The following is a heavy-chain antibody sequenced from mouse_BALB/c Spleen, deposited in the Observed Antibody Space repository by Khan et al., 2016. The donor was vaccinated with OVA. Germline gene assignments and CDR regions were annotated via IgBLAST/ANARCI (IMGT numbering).Heavy chain of an antibody. CDR1: GYTFTDFY. D-gene: IGHD1-2*01. CDR3: ARRNYFGYTFAY. CDR2: ISPGSGDT. V-gene: IGHV1-77*01. J-gene: IGHJ3*01. Sequence: QVQLQQPGTELARPGASVNLSCKASGYTFTDFYINWVKQRSGQGLEWIGEISPGSGDTYYNEKFKGKATLTADKSSSTAYMQHSSLTSEASAVYFCARRNYFGYTFAYWGQGTLVTVSA.